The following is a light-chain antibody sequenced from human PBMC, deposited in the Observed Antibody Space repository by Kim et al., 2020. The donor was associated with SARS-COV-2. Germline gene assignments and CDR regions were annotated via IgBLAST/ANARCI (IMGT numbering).Light chain of an antibody. CDR2: AAS. Sequence: GDRVTITCRATQGIRNDLGWYQQKPGEAPKLLIYAASSLESGVPSRFSGSGSGTDFTLTISSLQPEDFATYYCLQDYIYPLTFGGGTKVDIK. J-gene: IGKJ4*01. CDR3: LQDYIYPLT. CDR1: QGIRND. V-gene: IGKV1-6*01.